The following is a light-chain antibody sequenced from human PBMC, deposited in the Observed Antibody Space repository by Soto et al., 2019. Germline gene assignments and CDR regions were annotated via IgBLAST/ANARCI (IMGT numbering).Light chain of an antibody. CDR2: GVS. CDR3: QLYSGSPWT. J-gene: IGKJ1*01. Sequence: EIVLTQSPGTLSLSPGVRATLSCRASQSINNKYLAWYQQEPGQTPRLLIHGVSIRATGIPDRFSGSGSGTDFTLTISRLEPEDFAVYYCQLYSGSPWTFGQGTKVEIK. CDR1: QSINNKY. V-gene: IGKV3-20*01.